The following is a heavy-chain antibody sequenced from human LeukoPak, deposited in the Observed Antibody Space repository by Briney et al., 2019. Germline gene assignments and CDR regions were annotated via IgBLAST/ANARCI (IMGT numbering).Heavy chain of an antibody. CDR3: ARDRHDILTGQNDAFDI. D-gene: IGHD3-9*01. V-gene: IGHV3-7*01. Sequence: PGGSLRLSCAASGFTFSSYWMSWVRQAPGKGLEWVANIKQDGSEKYYVDSVKGRFTISRDNAKNSLYLQMNSLRAEDTAVYYCARDRHDILTGQNDAFDIWGQGTMVTVSS. CDR2: IKQDGSEK. CDR1: GFTFSSYW. J-gene: IGHJ3*02.